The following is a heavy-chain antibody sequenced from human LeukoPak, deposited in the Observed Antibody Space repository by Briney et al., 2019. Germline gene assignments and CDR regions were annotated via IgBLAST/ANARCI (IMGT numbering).Heavy chain of an antibody. CDR1: GVSINNYY. Sequence: PSETLSLTCTVSGVSINNYYWGWIRQPPGKGLEWIGYVYNGGSVNYNPSLKSRVTMFVDTSKNRFSLKLSSVTAADTAVYYCARDSAYYMDVWGKGTTVTVSS. J-gene: IGHJ6*03. D-gene: IGHD3-10*01. CDR2: VYNGGSV. V-gene: IGHV4-59*01. CDR3: ARDSAYYMDV.